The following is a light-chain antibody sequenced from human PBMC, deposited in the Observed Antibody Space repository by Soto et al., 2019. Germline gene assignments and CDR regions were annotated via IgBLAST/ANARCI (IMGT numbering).Light chain of an antibody. Sequence: QSALTKPASVSGSPGQSITISCTGTSSEVGGYNYVSWYQQHPGKAPKLMIYEVSNRPSGVSNRFSGSKSGKTASLTISGLQAEDEADYYCSSYTSSSTLVVFGGGTKLTVL. J-gene: IGLJ2*01. CDR3: SSYTSSSTLVV. CDR2: EVS. V-gene: IGLV2-14*01. CDR1: SSEVGGYNY.